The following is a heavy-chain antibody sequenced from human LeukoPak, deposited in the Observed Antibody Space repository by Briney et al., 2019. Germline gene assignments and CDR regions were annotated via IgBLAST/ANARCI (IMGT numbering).Heavy chain of an antibody. CDR3: ARGRGAHYYDSSGFYNFDY. V-gene: IGHV1-69*01. J-gene: IGHJ4*02. CDR1: GGAFSTYA. Sequence: SVKVSCTASGGAFSTYAFSWMRQAPGQGLQWMGGIIPMFGATNYAQRFQGRVTITADESTSTAYMELSSLRSEDTAVYYCARGRGAHYYDSSGFYNFDYWGQGTLVTVSS. CDR2: IIPMFGAT. D-gene: IGHD3-22*01.